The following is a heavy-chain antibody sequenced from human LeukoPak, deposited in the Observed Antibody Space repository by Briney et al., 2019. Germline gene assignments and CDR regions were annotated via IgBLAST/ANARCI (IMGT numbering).Heavy chain of an antibody. Sequence: VASVKVSCKASGLTLTTIYMHWVRQAPGQGLEWMAVFYPGGDRAIYAQRFQGRLTLTRDTSTNTVYMEVSSLASEDTAVYYCASEVPRTSRFDHWGQGTLVTVSS. V-gene: IGHV1-46*01. D-gene: IGHD2-8*01. CDR3: ASEVPRTSRFDH. J-gene: IGHJ4*02. CDR2: FYPGGDRA. CDR1: GLTLTTIY.